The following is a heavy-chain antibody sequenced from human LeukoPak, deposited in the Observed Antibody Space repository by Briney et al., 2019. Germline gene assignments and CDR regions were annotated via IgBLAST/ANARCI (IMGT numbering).Heavy chain of an antibody. CDR2: MNGEGTTI. D-gene: IGHD1-7*01. J-gene: IGHJ4*02. CDR3: ATARNFRFEY. Sequence: GGSLRLSCATSGLTFRTTWMHWVRQAPGKGLMWVSRMNGEGTTIDYADSVKGRFTVSRDYAKNTLFLPMNNLRTEDTALYFCATARNFRFEYWGQGSLVIVSA. CDR1: GLTFRTTW. V-gene: IGHV3-74*01.